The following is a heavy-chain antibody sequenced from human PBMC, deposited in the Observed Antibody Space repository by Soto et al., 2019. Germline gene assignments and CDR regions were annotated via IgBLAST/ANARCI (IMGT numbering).Heavy chain of an antibody. V-gene: IGHV3-15*01. CDR1: GFSFSNAW. Sequence: EVQLVESGGGLVKPGGSLRLSCAASGFSFSNAWMSWVRQAPGKGLEWVGRIKSQADGGTTDYAAPVKDRFTISRDYSKNTLYLQMNSLKPEDTAVYYCCDGMDVWGQGTTVTVSS. CDR3: CDGMDV. CDR2: IKSQADGGTT. J-gene: IGHJ6*02.